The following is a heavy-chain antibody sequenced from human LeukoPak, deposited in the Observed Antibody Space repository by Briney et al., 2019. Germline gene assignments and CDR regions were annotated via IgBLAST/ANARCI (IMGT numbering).Heavy chain of an antibody. CDR3: ARDRDTAMVNDAFDI. J-gene: IGHJ3*02. D-gene: IGHD5-18*01. CDR1: GFTFSSYA. V-gene: IGHV3-21*01. CDR2: ISSSSSYI. Sequence: GGSLRLSCAASGFTFSSYAMSWVRQAPGKGLEWVSSISSSSSYIYYADSVKGRFTISRDNAKNSLYLQMNSLRAEDTAVYYCARDRDTAMVNDAFDIWGQGTMVTVSS.